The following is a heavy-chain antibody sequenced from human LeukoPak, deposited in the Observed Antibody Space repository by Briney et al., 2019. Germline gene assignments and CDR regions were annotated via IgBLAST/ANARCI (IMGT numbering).Heavy chain of an antibody. D-gene: IGHD3-22*01. CDR2: INLSGGST. Sequence: ASVKVSCKASGYTFTSYHMHWVRQAPGQGLEWMGKINLSGGSTTYAQKFQGRVTMTRDTSMSTVYMELSSLRSEDTAVYYCARDYVDDKDYWGQGTLVTVSS. V-gene: IGHV1-46*01. CDR1: GYTFTSYH. J-gene: IGHJ4*02. CDR3: ARDYVDDKDY.